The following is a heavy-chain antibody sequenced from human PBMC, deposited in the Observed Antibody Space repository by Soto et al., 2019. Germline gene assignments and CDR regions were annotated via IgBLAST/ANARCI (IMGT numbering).Heavy chain of an antibody. V-gene: IGHV3-7*03. CDR2: IKEDGTDK. Sequence: CMRVSGVASGFTFSNYWRTWARQAPGKGLEWVDNIKEDGTDKYYVDSVKGRFTISRDNAKNSLYLQMNSLRAEDTAVEDCARDLPRGYWGQGTLVTVPS. CDR3: ARDLPRGY. CDR1: GFTFSNYW. J-gene: IGHJ4*02.